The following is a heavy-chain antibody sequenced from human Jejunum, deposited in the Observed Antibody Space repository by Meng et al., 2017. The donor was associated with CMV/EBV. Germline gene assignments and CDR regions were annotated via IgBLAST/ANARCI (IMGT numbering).Heavy chain of an antibody. CDR2: IYYRGGT. Sequence: CTGSGGSISSSDYDWDGIRQPQGKGLEWIGSIYYRGGTYYNPSLESRVTISVDTSKNQFSLKLRSVTAADTAVYFCARVTVISQRFDLWGQGTLVTVSS. J-gene: IGHJ5*02. CDR3: ARVTVISQRFDL. V-gene: IGHV4-39*07. CDR1: GGSISSSDYD. D-gene: IGHD3-10*01.